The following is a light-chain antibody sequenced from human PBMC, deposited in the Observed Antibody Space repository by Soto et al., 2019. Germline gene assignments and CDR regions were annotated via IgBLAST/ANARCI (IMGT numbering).Light chain of an antibody. CDR3: SSYTSSSSVV. V-gene: IGLV2-14*01. CDR2: DVS. Sequence: QSVLTQSASVSGSPGQLITISCTGTSSDVGGYNYVSWYQQHPGKAPKLTIYDVSNRPSGVSNRFSGSKSGNTASLTISGLQVEDEADYYCSSYTSSSSVVFGGGTKLTVL. J-gene: IGLJ2*01. CDR1: SSDVGGYNY.